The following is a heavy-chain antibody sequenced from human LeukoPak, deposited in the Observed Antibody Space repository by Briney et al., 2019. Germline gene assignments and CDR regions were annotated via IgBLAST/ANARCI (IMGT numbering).Heavy chain of an antibody. D-gene: IGHD3-16*01. Sequence: PSETLSLTCTVSGGSISSGSYYWSWIRQPAGKGLEWIGRIYTSGSTNYNPSLKSRVTISVDTSKNQFSLKLSSVTAADTAVYYCARHSRRIGLYYMDVWGKGTTVTISS. CDR1: GGSISSGSYY. J-gene: IGHJ6*03. CDR2: IYTSGST. CDR3: ARHSRRIGLYYMDV. V-gene: IGHV4-61*02.